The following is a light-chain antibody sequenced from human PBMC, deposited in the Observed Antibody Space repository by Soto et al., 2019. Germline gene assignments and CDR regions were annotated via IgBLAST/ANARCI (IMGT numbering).Light chain of an antibody. Sequence: AIRMTQSPASFSASPGDRVTITCRASQGISSYLAWYQQKAGKAPKLLCYAASILRSGVPLRFSGSGSGTDFPLTISRLQSEAFATYYCQQYYSYPQTFGQGTKVHIK. J-gene: IGKJ1*01. CDR2: AAS. V-gene: IGKV1-8*01. CDR3: QQYYSYPQT. CDR1: QGISSY.